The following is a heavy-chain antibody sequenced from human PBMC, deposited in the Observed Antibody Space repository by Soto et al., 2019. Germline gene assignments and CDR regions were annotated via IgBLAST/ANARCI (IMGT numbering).Heavy chain of an antibody. CDR3: ARSGPGGYIDY. CDR2: TYYRSKWYN. J-gene: IGHJ4*02. V-gene: IGHV6-1*01. CDR1: RYSVSSNRAA. Sequence: SQTLSLTCDISRYSVSSNRAALNLIRHSPSRGLEWLGRTYYRSKWYNHYAVSVKSRITVNPDTSKNQFSLQLNSVTPEDTAVYYCARSGPGGYIDYWGQGTLVTVSS. D-gene: IGHD3-22*01.